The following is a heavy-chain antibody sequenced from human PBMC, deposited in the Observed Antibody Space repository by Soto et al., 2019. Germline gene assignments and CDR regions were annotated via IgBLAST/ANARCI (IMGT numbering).Heavy chain of an antibody. CDR1: GYTFTSYY. CDR2: INPSGGST. J-gene: IGHJ4*02. V-gene: IGHV1-46*01. CDR3: ARVCCSGGSCYSIDY. Sequence: ASVNVSCKASGYTFTSYYMHWVRQAPGQGLEWMGIINPSGGSTSYAQKFQGRVTMTRDTSTSTVYMELSSLRSEDTAVYYCARVCCSGGSCYSIDYWGQGTLVTVSS. D-gene: IGHD2-15*01.